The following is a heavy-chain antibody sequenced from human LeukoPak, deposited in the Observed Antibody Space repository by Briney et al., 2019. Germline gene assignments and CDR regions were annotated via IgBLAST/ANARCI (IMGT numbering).Heavy chain of an antibody. CDR3: ARDGSGRVPEMSAPDY. CDR2: ITSSSRYT. J-gene: IGHJ4*02. CDR1: VFTFSTYN. Sequence: GGSLRLSCAASVFTFSTYNMNWVRQAPGKGLEWVSSITSSSRYTFYADSVKGRFTISRDNAKNSLYLQMNSLRAEDTAVYYCARDGSGRVPEMSAPDYWGQGTLVTVSS. V-gene: IGHV3-21*01. D-gene: IGHD3-10*01.